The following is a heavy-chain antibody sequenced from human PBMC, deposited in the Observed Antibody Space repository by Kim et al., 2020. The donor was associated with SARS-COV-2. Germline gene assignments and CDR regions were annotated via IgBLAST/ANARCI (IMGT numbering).Heavy chain of an antibody. Sequence: GGSLRLSCAASGFTFSVHGMSWVRQAPGNGLEWVASINHDGGAKYYVDSVKGRFTISRDNAKKTLYLQMNSLRAEDTALYYCLRDTSTAMEHCGQGTLVTVSS. D-gene: IGHD1-1*01. J-gene: IGHJ4*02. CDR1: GFTFSVHG. CDR3: LRDTSTAMEH. V-gene: IGHV3-7*03. CDR2: INHDGGAK.